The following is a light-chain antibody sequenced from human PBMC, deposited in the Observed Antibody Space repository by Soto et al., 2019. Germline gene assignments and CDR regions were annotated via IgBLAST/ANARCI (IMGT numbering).Light chain of an antibody. V-gene: IGLV2-8*01. CDR2: EVS. J-gene: IGLJ1*01. CDR3: SSYAGSNNYV. Sequence: ALTHPPAASGSTGQSVTISCTGTSSDIGGYDFVSWYQQHPGKAPKLMIHEVSRRPSGVPDRFSGSKSGNTASLTVSGLQAEDEADYYCSSYAGSNNYVFGTG. CDR1: SSDIGGYDF.